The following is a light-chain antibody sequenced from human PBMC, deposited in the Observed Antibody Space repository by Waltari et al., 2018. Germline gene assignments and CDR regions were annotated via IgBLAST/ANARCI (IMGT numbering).Light chain of an antibody. Sequence: EIVLTQSPATLSLSPGVRATLSCRASQSVSSYLAWYQQKPGQPPRLLIYDASNRATGIPARFSGSGSGTDFTLTISSLEPEDFAVYYCQQRSNWPPATFGQGTKVEI. J-gene: IGKJ1*01. V-gene: IGKV3-11*01. CDR3: QQRSNWPPAT. CDR1: QSVSSY. CDR2: DAS.